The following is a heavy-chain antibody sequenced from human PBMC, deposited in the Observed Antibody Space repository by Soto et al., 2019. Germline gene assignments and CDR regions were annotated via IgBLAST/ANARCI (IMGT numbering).Heavy chain of an antibody. Sequence: LKISCKGSGYSFTSYWIGWVRQMPGKGLEWMGIIYPGDSDTRYSPSFQGQVTISADKSISTAYLQWSSLKASDTAMYYCASSYDFWSGYLDVWGQGTTVTVSS. CDR3: ASSYDFWSGYLDV. V-gene: IGHV5-51*01. CDR2: IYPGDSDT. D-gene: IGHD3-3*01. CDR1: GYSFTSYW. J-gene: IGHJ6*02.